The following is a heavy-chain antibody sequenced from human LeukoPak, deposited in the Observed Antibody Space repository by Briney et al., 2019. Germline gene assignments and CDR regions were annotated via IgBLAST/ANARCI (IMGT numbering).Heavy chain of an antibody. D-gene: IGHD5-24*01. V-gene: IGHV3-23*01. J-gene: IGHJ4*02. CDR1: GFTFSSYA. Sequence: GGSLRLSCAASGFTFSSYAMSWVRQAPGKGLELVSSISGSGDSTYYADSVKGRFTISRDNSKNTLYLQMNSLRDEDTAVYFCAKLAPTPNLPDDYWGRGTLVTVSS. CDR3: AKLAPTPNLPDDY. CDR2: ISGSGDST.